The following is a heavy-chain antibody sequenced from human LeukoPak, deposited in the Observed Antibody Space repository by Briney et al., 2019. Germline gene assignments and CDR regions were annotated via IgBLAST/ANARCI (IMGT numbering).Heavy chain of an antibody. V-gene: IGHV3-49*04. CDR1: GFTFGDYA. CDR3: TRDWGATVHPFDF. Sequence: GGSLRLSCTGSGFTFGDYAMSWVRQAPGKGLEWVGFIRSKAYGGTTEYAASVKGRLTISRDDSRSIAYLQMNSLKTEDTALYYCTRDWGATVHPFDFWGQGTLVTVSS. CDR2: IRSKAYGGTT. D-gene: IGHD4-11*01. J-gene: IGHJ4*02.